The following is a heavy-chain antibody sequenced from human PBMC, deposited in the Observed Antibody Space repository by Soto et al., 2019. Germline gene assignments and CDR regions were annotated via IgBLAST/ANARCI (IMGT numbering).Heavy chain of an antibody. CDR2: IKQDGSEK. J-gene: IGHJ4*02. CDR3: ARAPLSMVRGVITFSFDY. Sequence: EVQLVESGGGLVQPGGSLRLSCAASGFTFSSYWMSWVRQAPGKGLEWVANIKQDGSEKYYVDSVKGRFTISRVNAKNSLYLQMNSLRAEDTAVYYCARAPLSMVRGVITFSFDYWGQGTLVTVSS. D-gene: IGHD3-10*01. CDR1: GFTFSSYW. V-gene: IGHV3-7*01.